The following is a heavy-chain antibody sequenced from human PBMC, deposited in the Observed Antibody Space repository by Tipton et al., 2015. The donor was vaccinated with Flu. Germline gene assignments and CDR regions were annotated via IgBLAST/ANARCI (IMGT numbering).Heavy chain of an antibody. Sequence: LRLSCAVYGGSFSGYYWSWIRQPPGKGLEWIGEINHSGSTNYNPSLKSRVTISVDTSKNQFSLKLSSVTAADTAVYYCARVRGYCSGGSCHFDYWGQGTLVTVSS. CDR1: GGSFSGYY. CDR3: ARVRGYCSGGSCHFDY. D-gene: IGHD2-15*01. V-gene: IGHV4-34*01. J-gene: IGHJ4*02. CDR2: INHSGST.